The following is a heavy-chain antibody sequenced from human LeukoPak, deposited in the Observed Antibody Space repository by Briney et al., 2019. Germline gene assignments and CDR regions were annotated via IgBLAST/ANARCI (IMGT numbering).Heavy chain of an antibody. CDR1: GFTFSSYS. J-gene: IGHJ6*02. CDR2: ISSSSSTI. V-gene: IGHV3-48*02. D-gene: IGHD1-1*01. Sequence: GGSLRLSCAASGFTFSSYSMNWVRQAPGKGLEWVSYISSSSSTIYYADSVKGRFTISRDNAKNSLYLQMNSLRDEDTAVYYCARPWNYYYYYVMDVWGQGTTVTVSS. CDR3: ARPWNYYYYYVMDV.